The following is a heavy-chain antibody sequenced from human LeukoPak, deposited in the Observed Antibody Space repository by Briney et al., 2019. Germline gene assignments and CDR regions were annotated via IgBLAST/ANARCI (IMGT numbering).Heavy chain of an antibody. CDR3: ARVSHRGDYVVPHDY. Sequence: GGSLRLSCAASGFTFRSYWMKQDGSDKYYVDSVKGRFTISRDNAKNSVYLQLNSLRAEDTAVYFCARVSHRGDYVVPHDYWGQGTLVTVSS. CDR2: QDGSDK. D-gene: IGHD4-17*01. J-gene: IGHJ4*02. CDR1: GFTFRSYW. V-gene: IGHV3-7*03.